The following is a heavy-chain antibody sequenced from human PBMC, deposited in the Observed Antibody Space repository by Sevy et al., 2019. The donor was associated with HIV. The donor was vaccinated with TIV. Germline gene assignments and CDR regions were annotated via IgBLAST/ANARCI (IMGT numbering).Heavy chain of an antibody. CDR3: AKDDAMIVVVTPFDY. CDR1: GFTFSSYA. Sequence: GGSLRLSCAASGFTFSSYAMSWVRQAPGKGLEWVSAISGSGGSTYYADSVKGRFTISRDNSKNTLYLQMNSLRAEDTAVYYCAKDDAMIVVVTPFDYWGQETLVTVSS. V-gene: IGHV3-23*01. D-gene: IGHD3-22*01. J-gene: IGHJ4*02. CDR2: ISGSGGST.